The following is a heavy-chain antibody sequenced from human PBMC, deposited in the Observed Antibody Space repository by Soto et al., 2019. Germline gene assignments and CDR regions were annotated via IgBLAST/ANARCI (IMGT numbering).Heavy chain of an antibody. V-gene: IGHV3-33*01. D-gene: IGHD6-13*01. CDR3: ARDPRFAAAGTIGYFQH. CDR2: IWYDGSNT. Sequence: QVHLVESGGGLVQPGRSLRLSCAASGVACSSYGMQWVRQAQGKGLEWVARIWYDGSNTYYADSVKGRFSRSRKNSENTLYLQLNGLRAEETAVYYCARDPRFAAAGTIGYFQHWGQGTLVTVSS. CDR1: GVACSSYG. J-gene: IGHJ1*01.